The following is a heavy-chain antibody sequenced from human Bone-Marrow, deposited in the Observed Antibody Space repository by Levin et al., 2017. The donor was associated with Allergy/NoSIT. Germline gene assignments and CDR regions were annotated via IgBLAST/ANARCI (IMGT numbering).Heavy chain of an antibody. CDR1: GFTVSSNN. J-gene: IGHJ4*02. Sequence: GESLKISCAASGFTVSSNNMSWVRQAPGKGLEWVSVIYSGGGTYYADSVKGRFTISRDNSKNTFFLQMNSLRDDDTAVYYCSDFDYWGQGTLVTVSS. CDR2: IYSGGGT. D-gene: IGHD6-25*01. V-gene: IGHV3-53*01. CDR3: SDFDY.